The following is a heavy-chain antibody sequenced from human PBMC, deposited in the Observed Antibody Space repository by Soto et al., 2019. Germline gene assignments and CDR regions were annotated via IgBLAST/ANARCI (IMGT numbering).Heavy chain of an antibody. J-gene: IGHJ4*02. CDR3: TRTGKAADTTSWHLYFDN. CDR1: GFTFSSYA. D-gene: IGHD6-13*01. V-gene: IGHV3-23*01. Sequence: LRLSCAASGFTFSSYAMTWVRQAPGQGLEWVSSISPSAGTTYYADSVKGRFTISRDNSKNTLFVQMSNLRADDTAVYYCTRTGKAADTTSWHLYFDNWRQGTLVTVSS. CDR2: ISPSAGTT.